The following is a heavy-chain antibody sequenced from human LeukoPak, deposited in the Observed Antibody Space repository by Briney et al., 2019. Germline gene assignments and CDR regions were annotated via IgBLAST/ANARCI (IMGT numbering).Heavy chain of an antibody. D-gene: IGHD4-17*01. CDR1: GFTFSSYS. CDR3: AIYGDANYYYYGMDV. V-gene: IGHV3-21*01. CDR2: ISSSSSYI. Sequence: GGSLRLSCAASGFTFSSYSMNWVRRAPGKGLEWVSSISSSSSYIYYADSVRGRFTISRDNAKNSLYLQMNSLRAEDTAVYYCAIYGDANYYYYGMDVWGQGTTVTVSS. J-gene: IGHJ6*02.